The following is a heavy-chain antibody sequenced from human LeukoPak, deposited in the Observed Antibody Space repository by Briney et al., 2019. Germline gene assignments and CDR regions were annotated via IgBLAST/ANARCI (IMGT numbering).Heavy chain of an antibody. J-gene: IGHJ4*02. CDR1: GFSVSSNY. D-gene: IGHD5-12*01. CDR3: AKDEWLRLHYFDY. Sequence: GGSLRLSCAASGFSVSSNYMSWVRQAPGKGLEWVSVLYSGGRTYYADSVKGRFTISRDNSKNTLYLQMNSLRAEDTAVYYCAKDEWLRLHYFDYWGQGTLVTVSS. CDR2: LYSGGRT. V-gene: IGHV3-66*01.